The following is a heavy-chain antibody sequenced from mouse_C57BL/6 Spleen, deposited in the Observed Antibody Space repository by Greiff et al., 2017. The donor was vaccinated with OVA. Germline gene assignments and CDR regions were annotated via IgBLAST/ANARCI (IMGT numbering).Heavy chain of an antibody. D-gene: IGHD2-4*01. V-gene: IGHV1-26*01. J-gene: IGHJ4*01. CDR3: ARYDYGRYAMDY. Sequence: VQLQQSGPELVKPGASVKISCKASGYTFTDYYMNWVKQSHGKSLEWIGDINPNNGGTSYNQKFKGKATLTVDKSSSTAYMELRSLTSEDSAVYYCARYDYGRYAMDYWGQGTSVTVSS. CDR2: INPNNGGT. CDR1: GYTFTDYY.